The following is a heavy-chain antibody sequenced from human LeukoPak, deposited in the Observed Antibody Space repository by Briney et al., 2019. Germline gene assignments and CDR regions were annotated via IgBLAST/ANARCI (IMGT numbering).Heavy chain of an antibody. CDR1: GYTFTSYD. V-gene: IGHV1-8*01. CDR3: ATRRMVAIFRYWYFDL. D-gene: IGHD5-12*01. Sequence: ASVKVSCKASGYTFTSYDINWVRQATGQGLEWMGWMNPNSGNTGYAQKFQGRVTMTRNTSISTAYMELSSLRSEDTAVCYCATRRMVAIFRYWYFDLWGRGTLVTVSS. J-gene: IGHJ2*01. CDR2: MNPNSGNT.